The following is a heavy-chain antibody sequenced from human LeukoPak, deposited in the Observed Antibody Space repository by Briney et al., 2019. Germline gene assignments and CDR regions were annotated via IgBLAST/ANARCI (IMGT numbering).Heavy chain of an antibody. Sequence: SETLSLTCTVSGGSISTRSYYWGWIRQPPGKGLEWIGSIYYSGSTYYNPSLKSRVTISVDTSKNQFSLKLSSVTAADTAVYYCARQAHRIAVAPDPDYWGQGTLVTVSS. V-gene: IGHV4-39*01. CDR3: ARQAHRIAVAPDPDY. D-gene: IGHD6-19*01. CDR2: IYYSGST. CDR1: GGSISTRSYY. J-gene: IGHJ4*02.